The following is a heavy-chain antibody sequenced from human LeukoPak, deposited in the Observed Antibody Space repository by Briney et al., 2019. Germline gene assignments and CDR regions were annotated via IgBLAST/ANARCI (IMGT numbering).Heavy chain of an antibody. CDR2: VYTRGST. CDR3: AREPLQAGGFDF. CDR1: GGSISSGNYY. D-gene: IGHD3-16*01. J-gene: IGHJ4*02. Sequence: SETLSLTCTVSGGSISSGNYYWGWIRQPAGKGLEWIGRVYTRGSTIYNPSLKSRVTISVDTSKNQFSLKLSSVTAADTAVYYCAREPLQAGGFDFWGQGTLVSVSS. V-gene: IGHV4-61*02.